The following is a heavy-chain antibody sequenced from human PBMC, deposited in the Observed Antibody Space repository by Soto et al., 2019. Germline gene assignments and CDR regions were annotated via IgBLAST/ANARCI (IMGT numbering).Heavy chain of an antibody. CDR1: GFTFSSYS. Sequence: GGSLRLSCAASGFTFSSYSMNWVRQAPGKGLEWVSSISSSSSYIYYADSVKGRFTISRDNSKNTLYLQMNSLRAEDTAVYYCAKESYYDFWSGYPYMDVWGKGTTVTVS. D-gene: IGHD3-3*01. V-gene: IGHV3-21*01. CDR2: ISSSSSYI. CDR3: AKESYYDFWSGYPYMDV. J-gene: IGHJ6*03.